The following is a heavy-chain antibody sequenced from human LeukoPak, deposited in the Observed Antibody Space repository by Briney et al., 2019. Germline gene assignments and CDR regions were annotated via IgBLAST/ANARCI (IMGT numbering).Heavy chain of an antibody. V-gene: IGHV3-64D*06. D-gene: IGHD3-9*01. CDR1: GFTFSSYA. J-gene: IGHJ6*04. Sequence: GGSLRLSCAASGFTFSSYAMSWVRQAPGKGLEYVSAISSNGGSTYYADSVKGRFTISRDNSKNTLYLQMSSLRAEDTAVYYCVKDLSPGGDILTPYYYYGMDVWGKGTTVTVSS. CDR2: ISSNGGST. CDR3: VKDLSPGGDILTPYYYYGMDV.